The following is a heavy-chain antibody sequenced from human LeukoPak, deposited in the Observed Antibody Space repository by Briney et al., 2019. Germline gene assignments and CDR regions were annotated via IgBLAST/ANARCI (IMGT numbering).Heavy chain of an antibody. CDR2: ISSSGYNT. V-gene: IGHV3-23*01. Sequence: ETLSLTCTVSGGSISSSSYYWGWVRQAPGKGLEWVSAISSSGYNTYYADSVKGRFTIFRDNSENTLYLQMNSLSAEDTALYYCAKDRSGGTTTTVMVAWGQGTLVTVS. D-gene: IGHD4-17*01. CDR3: AKDRSGGTTTTVMVA. J-gene: IGHJ5*02. CDR1: GGSISSSSYY.